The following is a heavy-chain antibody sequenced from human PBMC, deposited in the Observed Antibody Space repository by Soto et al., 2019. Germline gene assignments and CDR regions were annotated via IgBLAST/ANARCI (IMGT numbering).Heavy chain of an antibody. V-gene: IGHV3-23*01. CDR3: AVHLGQNYYRLDV. CDR1: RFTFGDFV. D-gene: IGHD3-22*01. CDR2: ITGSGGSA. Sequence: VGSLGLSCAASRFTFGDFVMSWVRQVPGKGLEWVSAITGSGGSAYYADSVKGRFTISRDNSKRTVFLEVSSLGAADTAVYYCAVHLGQNYYRLDVWGQGTTVTV. J-gene: IGHJ6*02.